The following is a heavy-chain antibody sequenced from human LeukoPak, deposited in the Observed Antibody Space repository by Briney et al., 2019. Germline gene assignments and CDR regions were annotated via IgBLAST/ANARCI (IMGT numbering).Heavy chain of an antibody. Sequence: GGSLRLSCAASGFTFSDYNMNWVRQAPGKGLEWVSYITNGGSTIHHADSVKGRFTISRDNAKKTLYLQMNSLRAEDTAVYYCARSIGLTGGGVDVWGQGTTVIVSS. CDR1: GFTFSDYN. CDR2: ITNGGSTI. J-gene: IGHJ6*02. D-gene: IGHD3-9*01. V-gene: IGHV3-11*01. CDR3: ARSIGLTGGGVDV.